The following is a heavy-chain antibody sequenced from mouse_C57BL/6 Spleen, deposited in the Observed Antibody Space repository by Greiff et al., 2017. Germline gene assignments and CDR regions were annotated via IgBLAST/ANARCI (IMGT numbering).Heavy chain of an antibody. J-gene: IGHJ3*01. D-gene: IGHD2-2*01. CDR3: ARSGVTSWFAY. V-gene: IGHV1-55*01. Sequence: VQLQQPGAELVKPGASVKMSCKASGYTFTSYWITWVKQRPGQGREWIGDIYPGSGSTNYNEKFKSKATLTGDTSSSTAYMQLSSLTSEDSAVSYCARSGVTSWFAYWGQGTLVTVSA. CDR2: IYPGSGST. CDR1: GYTFTSYW.